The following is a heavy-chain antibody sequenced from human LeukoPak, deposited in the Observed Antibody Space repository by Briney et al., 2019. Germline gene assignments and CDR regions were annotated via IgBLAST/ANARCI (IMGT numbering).Heavy chain of an antibody. V-gene: IGHV4-34*01. CDR2: IDHRGDT. CDR1: GGSFSRYY. D-gene: IGHD2-21*02. CDR3: ARGATISETGYFDF. Sequence: PSEILSLTCAVYGGSFSRYYWSWIRQSPGKGLEWIAEIDHRGDTNYNPSVKSRVTVSVDTSKNQFSLKVRSLSAADTAVYYCARGATISETGYFDFWGQGTPVTVSS. J-gene: IGHJ4*03.